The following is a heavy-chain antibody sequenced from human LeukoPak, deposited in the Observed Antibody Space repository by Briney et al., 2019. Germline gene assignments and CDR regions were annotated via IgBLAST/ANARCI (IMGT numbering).Heavy chain of an antibody. CDR1: GYIFIDYY. Sequence: PGASVKVSCKASGYIFIDYYMYWVRQAPGQGLEWMGWISAYNGNTNYAQKLQGRVTMTTDTSTSTAYMELRSLRSDDTAVYYCARDWGYYDSSGYLGVFDIWGQGTMVTVSS. CDR2: ISAYNGNT. CDR3: ARDWGYYDSSGYLGVFDI. V-gene: IGHV1-18*01. D-gene: IGHD3-22*01. J-gene: IGHJ3*02.